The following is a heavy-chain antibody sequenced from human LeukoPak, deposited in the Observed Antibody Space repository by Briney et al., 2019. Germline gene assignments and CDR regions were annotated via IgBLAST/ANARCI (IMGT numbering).Heavy chain of an antibody. D-gene: IGHD6-13*01. V-gene: IGHV1-8*01. CDR1: GYTFTSYD. J-gene: IGHJ6*03. Sequence: ASVKVSCKASGYTFTSYDINWVRQATGRGLEWMGWMNPNSGNTGYAQKFQGRVTMTRNTSISTAYMELSSLRSEDTAVYYCARGPAAAANYYYYYMDVWGKGTTVTVSS. CDR2: MNPNSGNT. CDR3: ARGPAAAANYYYYYMDV.